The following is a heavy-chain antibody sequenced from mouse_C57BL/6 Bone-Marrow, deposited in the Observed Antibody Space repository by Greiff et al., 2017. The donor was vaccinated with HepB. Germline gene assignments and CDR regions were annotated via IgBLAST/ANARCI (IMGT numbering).Heavy chain of an antibody. J-gene: IGHJ3*01. CDR2: INPNNGTT. CDR3: ATIYYEYDEGFAY. CDR1: GYSFTDYN. V-gene: IGHV1-39*01. D-gene: IGHD2-4*01. Sequence: VQLQQSGPELVKPGASVKISCKASGYSFTDYNMNWVKQSNGKSLEWIGVINPNNGTTSYNQKFKGKATLTVDKSSSTAYMQLNSLTSEDSAVYYCATIYYEYDEGFAYWGQGTLVTVSA.